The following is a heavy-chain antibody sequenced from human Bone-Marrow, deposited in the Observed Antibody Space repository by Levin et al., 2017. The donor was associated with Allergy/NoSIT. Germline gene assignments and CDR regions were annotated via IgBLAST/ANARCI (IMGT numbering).Heavy chain of an antibody. J-gene: IGHJ4*02. V-gene: IGHV3-23*01. CDR3: ASPPYYYDSSGYYPQDY. D-gene: IGHD3-22*01. Sequence: HGESLKISCAASGFTFSSYAMSWVRQAPGKGLEWVSAISGSGGSTYYADSVKGRFTISRDNSKNTLYLQMNSLRAEDTAVYYCASPPYYYDSSGYYPQDYWGQGTLVTVSS. CDR1: GFTFSSYA. CDR2: ISGSGGST.